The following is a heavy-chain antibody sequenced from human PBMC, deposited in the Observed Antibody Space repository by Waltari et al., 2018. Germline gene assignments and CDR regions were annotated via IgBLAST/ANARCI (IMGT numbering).Heavy chain of an antibody. J-gene: IGHJ4*02. V-gene: IGHV3-23*01. CDR1: GFTFSSYA. D-gene: IGHD6-13*01. CDR2: ISGSGGST. CDR3: AKDRSHAAAGFDY. Sequence: EVQLLESGGGLVQPGGSLRLACAASGFTFSSYAMSWVRQVPGKGLEWVPAISGSGGSTYYADSVEGRFTISRDNSKNTLYLQMNSLRAENTAVYYCAKDRSHAAAGFDYWGQGTLVTVSS.